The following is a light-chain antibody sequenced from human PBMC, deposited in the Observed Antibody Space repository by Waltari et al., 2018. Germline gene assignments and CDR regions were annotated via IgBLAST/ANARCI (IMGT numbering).Light chain of an antibody. CDR3: QQYYAAPWT. J-gene: IGKJ1*01. Sequence: DIVMTQSPDSLAVSLGERATINCKCSQSVLYSPNNKSYLSWFQQKPGQPPKLLFYWASTRESGVPDRFSGSGSGTDFTLTISSLQAEDVAVYYCQQYYAAPWTFGQGTMVEIK. CDR1: QSVLYSPNNKSY. CDR2: WAS. V-gene: IGKV4-1*01.